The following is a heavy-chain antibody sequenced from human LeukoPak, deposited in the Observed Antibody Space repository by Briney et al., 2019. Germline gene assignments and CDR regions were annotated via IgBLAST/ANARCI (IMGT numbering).Heavy chain of an antibody. V-gene: IGHV4-39*07. Sequence: PSETLSLTCTVSGGSISSSSYYWGWIRQPPGKGLEWIASIYYSGNTYYNPSLKSRVTISVDTSKNQFSLKLRSVTAADTAVYYCARDARQQLANYFDPWGQGTLVTVSS. CDR1: GGSISSSSYY. CDR2: IYYSGNT. CDR3: ARDARQQLANYFDP. D-gene: IGHD6-13*01. J-gene: IGHJ5*02.